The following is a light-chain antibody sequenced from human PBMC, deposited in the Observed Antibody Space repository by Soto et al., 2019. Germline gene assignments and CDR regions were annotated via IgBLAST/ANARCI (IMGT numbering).Light chain of an antibody. Sequence: SVLAQPPSVSAAPGQRVTVSCSTTTSNLGNNYISWYQHLPGAAPRLLIYDDTERPSGIPDRFSGSRSGTSATLDITGLQTGDGAVYYCVVWDSSLSAAVFGGGTKVTVL. V-gene: IGLV1-51*01. CDR1: TSNLGNNY. CDR3: VVWDSSLSAAV. J-gene: IGLJ2*01. CDR2: DDT.